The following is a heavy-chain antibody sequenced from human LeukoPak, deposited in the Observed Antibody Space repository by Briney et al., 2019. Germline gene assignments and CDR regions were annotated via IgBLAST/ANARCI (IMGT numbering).Heavy chain of an antibody. CDR1: GYTFTTYG. D-gene: IGHD6-13*01. V-gene: IGHV3-23*01. CDR3: ARDLRGRSSSWYGDFDY. CDR2: LDNNGDNT. Sequence: GGSVRLSCVGSGYTFTTYGMSWVRQAPGKGLEWVSGLDNNGDNTYYADSVKGRFTISRDNSKNTLYLQMNSLRVEDTAVYYCARDLRGRSSSWYGDFDYWGQGTLVTVSS. J-gene: IGHJ4*02.